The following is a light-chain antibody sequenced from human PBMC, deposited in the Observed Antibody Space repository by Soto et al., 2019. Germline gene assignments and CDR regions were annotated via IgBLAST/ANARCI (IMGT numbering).Light chain of an antibody. CDR2: DAS. CDR1: QSVSGC. Sequence: EIVLTQSPATLSLSPGERATLSCRASQSVSGCLAWYQQKPGQAPRLLIFDASNRATGIPARFSGSGSGTDFTLTISSLEPEDFAIYYCQQYNSWPLTFGGGTKVDIK. J-gene: IGKJ4*01. CDR3: QQYNSWPLT. V-gene: IGKV3-11*01.